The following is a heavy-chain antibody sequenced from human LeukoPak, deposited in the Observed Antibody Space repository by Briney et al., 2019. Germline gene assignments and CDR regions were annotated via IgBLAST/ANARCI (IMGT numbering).Heavy chain of an antibody. CDR3: ASAGVDTAMIMNYYYGMDV. J-gene: IGHJ6*02. Sequence: GGSLRLSCAASGFTFSSYAMSWVRQAPGKGLEWVSSISGSGNRTYYADSVKGRFTISRDNSKNTLYLQMNSLRAEDTAVYYCASAGVDTAMIMNYYYGMDVWGQGTTVTVSS. CDR1: GFTFSSYA. V-gene: IGHV3-23*01. D-gene: IGHD5-18*01. CDR2: ISGSGNRT.